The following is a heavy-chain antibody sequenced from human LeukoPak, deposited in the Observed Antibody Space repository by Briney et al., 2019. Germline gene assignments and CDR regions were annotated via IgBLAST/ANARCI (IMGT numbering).Heavy chain of an antibody. Sequence: PSETLSLTCTVSGGSISSYYWSWIRQPPGKGLEWIGYIYYSGSTNYNPSLKSRATISVDTSKNQFALKLSSVTAADTDVYYCARDQYCSSTSCLAFDIWGQGTMVTVSS. D-gene: IGHD2-2*01. CDR3: ARDQYCSSTSCLAFDI. J-gene: IGHJ3*02. CDR2: IYYSGST. V-gene: IGHV4-59*01. CDR1: GGSISSYY.